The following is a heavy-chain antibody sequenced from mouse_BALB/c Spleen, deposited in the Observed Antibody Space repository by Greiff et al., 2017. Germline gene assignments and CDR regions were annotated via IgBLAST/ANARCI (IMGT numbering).Heavy chain of an antibody. D-gene: IGHD1-1*01. CDR3: AKNGGISITTVVAHWYFDV. V-gene: IGHV2-5-1*01. CDR1: GFSLTSYG. Sequence: VQLVESGPSLVQPSQSLSITCTVSGFSLTSYGVHWVRQSPGKGLEWLGVIWRGGSTDYNAAFMSRLSITKDNSKSQVFFKMNSLQADDTAIYYCAKNGGISITTVVAHWYFDVWGAGTTVTVSS. J-gene: IGHJ1*01. CDR2: IWRGGST.